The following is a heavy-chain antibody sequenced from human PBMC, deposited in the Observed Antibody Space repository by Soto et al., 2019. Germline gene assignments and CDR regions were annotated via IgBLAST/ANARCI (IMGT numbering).Heavy chain of an antibody. V-gene: IGHV3-48*01. CDR3: ARDLRTLYGMDV. CDR2: ISSSSST. Sequence: GGSLRLSCAASGFTFSSYSMNWVRQAPGKGLEWVSYISSSSSTYYADSVKGRFTISRDNSKNTLYLQMNSLRAEDTAVYYCARDLRTLYGMDVWGQGTTVTVSS. J-gene: IGHJ6*02. CDR1: GFTFSSYS.